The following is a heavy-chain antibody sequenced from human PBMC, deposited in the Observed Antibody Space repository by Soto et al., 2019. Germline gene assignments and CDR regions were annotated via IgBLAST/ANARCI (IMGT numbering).Heavy chain of an antibody. CDR2: IYYSGST. CDR3: AVADSWSGYYKKWFDP. CDR1: GGSVSSGSYY. V-gene: IGHV4-61*01. D-gene: IGHD3-3*01. J-gene: IGHJ5*02. Sequence: SETLSLTCTVSGGSVSSGSYYWSWIRQPPGKGLEWIGYIYYSGSTNYNPSLKSRVTISVDTSKNQFSLKLSSVTAADTAVYYCAVADSWSGYYKKWFDPWGQGTLVTVSS.